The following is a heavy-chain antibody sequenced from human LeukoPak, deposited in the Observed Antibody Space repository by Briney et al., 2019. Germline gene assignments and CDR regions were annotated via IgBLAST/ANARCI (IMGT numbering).Heavy chain of an antibody. CDR1: GYTFTGYY. J-gene: IGHJ3*02. CDR2: INPNSGGT. V-gene: IGHV1-2*02. CDR3: ARPYDFWSGYRPGAFDI. Sequence: ASVKVSCKASGYTFTGYYMHWVRQAPGQGLEWMGWINPNSGGTNYAQKFQGRVTMTRDTSISTAYMELSRLRSDDTAVYYCARPYDFWSGYRPGAFDIWGQGTMVTVSS. D-gene: IGHD3-3*01.